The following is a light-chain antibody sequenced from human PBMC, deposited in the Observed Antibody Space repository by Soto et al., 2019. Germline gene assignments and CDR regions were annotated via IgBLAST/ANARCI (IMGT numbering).Light chain of an antibody. Sequence: DIQMTQSPSSLSASVGDRVTITCRASQSISSYLNWYQQKPGKAHKLLIYAASSLQSRVPSRFSGIGSRTDVTLTISSLQPTDFATYYCQQSYSTLYTLCQENKLEI. J-gene: IGKJ2*01. CDR2: AAS. CDR1: QSISSY. CDR3: QQSYSTLYT. V-gene: IGKV1-39*01.